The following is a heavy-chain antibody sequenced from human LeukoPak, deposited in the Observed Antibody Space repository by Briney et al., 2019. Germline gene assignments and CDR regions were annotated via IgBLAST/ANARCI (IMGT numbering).Heavy chain of an antibody. CDR3: ARDAVVDIVATSGFDY. J-gene: IGHJ4*02. CDR1: GFTFSSYS. D-gene: IGHD5-12*01. Sequence: GGSLRLSCAASGFTFSSYSMNWVRQAPGKGLEWVSSISSSSSYIYYADSVKGRFTISRDNAKNSLYLQMNSLRAEDTAVYYCARDAVVDIVATSGFDYWGQGTLVTVYS. V-gene: IGHV3-21*01. CDR2: ISSSSSYI.